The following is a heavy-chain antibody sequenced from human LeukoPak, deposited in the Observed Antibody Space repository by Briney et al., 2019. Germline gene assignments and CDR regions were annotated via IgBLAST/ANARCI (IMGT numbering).Heavy chain of an antibody. CDR1: GYSFTSYW. V-gene: IGHV5-51*01. Sequence: GESLKISCKGSGYSFTSYWIGWVRQMPGKGLEWMGIIYPGDSDTRYSPSFQGQVTISADKSISTAYLQWSSLKASDTAVYYCARHRKHYDILTGSPYGMDVWGKGTTVTVSS. J-gene: IGHJ6*04. D-gene: IGHD3-9*01. CDR2: IYPGDSDT. CDR3: ARHRKHYDILTGSPYGMDV.